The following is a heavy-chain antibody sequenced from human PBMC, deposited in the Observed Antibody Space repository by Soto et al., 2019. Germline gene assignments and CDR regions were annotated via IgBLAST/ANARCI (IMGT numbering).Heavy chain of an antibody. J-gene: IGHJ6*03. CDR2: IYYSVST. CDR1: GGSLSSGGYY. CDR3: DRVPCISSLYYYYYVDV. V-gene: IGHV4-31*03. Sequence: QVQLQESGPGLVKPSQTLSLTCTVSGGSLSSGGYYWSWIRQHPGKVLEWIGFIYYSVSTYYNPSLKRRVTISVETSKTQCSLKLSSLNAAATAGYYCDRVPCISSLYYYYYVDVGGKGNTVTVYS.